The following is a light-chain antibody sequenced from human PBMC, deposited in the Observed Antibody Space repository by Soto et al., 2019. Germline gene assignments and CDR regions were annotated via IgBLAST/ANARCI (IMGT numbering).Light chain of an antibody. CDR2: AAS. V-gene: IGKV1-27*01. J-gene: IGKJ3*01. CDR3: QKYSSAPFT. CDR1: QGITNF. Sequence: DIQMTQSPSSLSASVGVRVTITCRASQGITNFLAWYQQKPGTVPKLLIYAASTLQSGVPSRFSGSGFGTDFTLNISSLQPEDVATYYCQKYSSAPFTFGPGTKVDIK.